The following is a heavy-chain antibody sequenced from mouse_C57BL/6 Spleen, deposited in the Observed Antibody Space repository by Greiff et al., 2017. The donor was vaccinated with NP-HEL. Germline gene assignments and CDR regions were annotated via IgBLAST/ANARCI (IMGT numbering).Heavy chain of an antibody. V-gene: IGHV1-61*01. CDR3: TRSGDYDGVAY. D-gene: IGHD2-4*01. CDR2: IYPSDSET. J-gene: IGHJ3*01. CDR1: GYTFTSYW. Sequence: QVQLQQPGAELVRPGSSVKLSCKASGYTFTSYWMDWVKQRHGQGLEWIGNIYPSDSETHYNQKFKDKATLTVDKSSSTAYMQLSSLTAEDSAVYYCTRSGDYDGVAYWGQGTLVTVSA.